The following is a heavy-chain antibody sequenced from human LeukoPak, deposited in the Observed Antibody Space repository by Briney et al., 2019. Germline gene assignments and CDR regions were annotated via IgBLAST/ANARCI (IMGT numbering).Heavy chain of an antibody. D-gene: IGHD6-19*01. V-gene: IGHV3-30*02. CDR3: ATMQWLEGVDWFDP. CDR2: IRYDESNK. CDR1: GFIFSNYG. Sequence: SGGSLRLSCAAPGFIFSNYGMHWVRQAPGKGLGWVAFIRYDESNKFYADSVKGRFTISRDNSKNILFLQMNSLRAEDTAEYYCATMQWLEGVDWFDPWGQGTLVTVSS. J-gene: IGHJ5*02.